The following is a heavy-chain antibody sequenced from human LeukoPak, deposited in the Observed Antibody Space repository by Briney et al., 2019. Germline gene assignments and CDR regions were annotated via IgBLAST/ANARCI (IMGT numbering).Heavy chain of an antibody. D-gene: IGHD2-2*01. CDR2: ISYDGTNK. Sequence: GGSLRLSCAASGFTFSSYGMHWVRQAPGKGLEWVAVISYDGTNKYYADSVKGRFTISRDNSKNTLYLQMNSLRAEDTAVYYCARLSSVVPAATAPGYWGQGTLVTVSS. V-gene: IGHV3-30*03. J-gene: IGHJ4*02. CDR3: ARLSSVVPAATAPGY. CDR1: GFTFSSYG.